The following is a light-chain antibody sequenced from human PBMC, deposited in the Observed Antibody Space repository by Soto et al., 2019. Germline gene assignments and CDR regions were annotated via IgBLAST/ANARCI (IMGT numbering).Light chain of an antibody. V-gene: IGKV4-1*01. CDR2: WAS. CDR3: QQYYSTPPRT. J-gene: IGKJ1*01. CDR1: QSVLYSSNNKNY. Sequence: IVMTQSPDSLAVSLGERATINCKSSQSVLYSSNNKNYLAWYQQKPGQPPKLLIYWASTRESGVPDRFSGSGSGTDFTLTISSLQAEDVAVYYCQQYYSTPPRTFGQGTKVEIK.